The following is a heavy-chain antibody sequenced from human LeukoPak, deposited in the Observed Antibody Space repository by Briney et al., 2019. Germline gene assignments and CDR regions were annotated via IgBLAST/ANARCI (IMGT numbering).Heavy chain of an antibody. J-gene: IGHJ1*01. CDR2: IYYSGST. Sequence: SATLSFTCIASGGSISNYYWSWIRQSPGKGLEWMGYIYYSGSTNYNPSLKSRVTISADTSKKQISLKLSSVTAADTAVYYCAREGNSFGYYFHYWGQGTLVTVSS. V-gene: IGHV4-59*01. CDR3: AREGNSFGYYFHY. D-gene: IGHD3-22*01. CDR1: GGSISNYY.